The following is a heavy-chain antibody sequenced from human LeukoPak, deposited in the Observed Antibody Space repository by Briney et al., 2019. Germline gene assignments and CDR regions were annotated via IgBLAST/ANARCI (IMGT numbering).Heavy chain of an antibody. D-gene: IGHD2-2*02. Sequence: SETLSLTCTVSGGSISSYYWSWIRQPPGKGLEWIGYIYYSGSTNYNPSLKSRVTISVDTSKNQFSLKLSSVTAADTAVYYCARDAPLDCSSTSCYIRPGAFDIWGQGTMVTVSS. V-gene: IGHV4-59*01. CDR1: GGSISSYY. CDR3: ARDAPLDCSSTSCYIRPGAFDI. CDR2: IYYSGST. J-gene: IGHJ3*02.